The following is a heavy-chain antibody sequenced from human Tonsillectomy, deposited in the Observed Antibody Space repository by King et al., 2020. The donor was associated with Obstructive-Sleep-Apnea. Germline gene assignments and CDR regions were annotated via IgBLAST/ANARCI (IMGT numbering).Heavy chain of an antibody. Sequence: VQLVESGGGVVQPGRSLRLSCAASGFTFSSYCMHWVRQAPGKGLEWVAVIWYDESNKYYADSVKGRFTISRDNSENTLYLQKNSLRADETAVDYCSSSVSLSWPYGMDVWGQGTTVTVSS. CDR1: GFTFSSYC. V-gene: IGHV3-33*01. CDR2: IWYDESNK. J-gene: IGHJ6*02. CDR3: SSSVSLSWPYGMDV.